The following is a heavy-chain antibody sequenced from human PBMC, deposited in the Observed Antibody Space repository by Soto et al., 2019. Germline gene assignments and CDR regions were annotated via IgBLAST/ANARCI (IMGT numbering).Heavy chain of an antibody. Sequence: GGFLRLSCAASGFTFSTHVMHWVRQAPGKGLEWLAVIWYDGNNKYYVDSVKGRFTISRDNSKNTLYLQMNSLRAEDTAVYYCAKVYCSGGSCQEFDYWGQGTLVTVSS. D-gene: IGHD2-15*01. J-gene: IGHJ4*02. CDR3: AKVYCSGGSCQEFDY. CDR1: GFTFSTHV. V-gene: IGHV3-33*06. CDR2: IWYDGNNK.